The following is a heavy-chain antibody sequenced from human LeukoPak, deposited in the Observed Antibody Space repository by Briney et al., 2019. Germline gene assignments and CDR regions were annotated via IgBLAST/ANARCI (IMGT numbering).Heavy chain of an antibody. V-gene: IGHV1-2*02. CDR1: GYTFTGFY. CDR3: ATARDILTTISVGGFDY. J-gene: IGHJ4*02. CDR2: INPNSGGT. D-gene: IGHD5-12*01. Sequence: ASVKVSCKASGYTFTGFYIHWVRQAPGQGLEWMGWINPNSGGTNYAQKFRGRVTMTRDSSISTAYMELGRLSSDDTAVYYCATARDILTTISVGGFDYWGQGTLVTVSS.